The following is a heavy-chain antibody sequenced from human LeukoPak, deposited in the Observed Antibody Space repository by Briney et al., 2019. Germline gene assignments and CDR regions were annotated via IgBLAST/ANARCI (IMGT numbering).Heavy chain of an antibody. CDR3: VRGAYSSSWLNFDY. D-gene: IGHD6-13*01. Sequence: GTSLRLSCAASGFTLSSYAIHWVRQAPGKGLEWVAVIPYDGSNKYYADSVKGRFTVSRDNSKNTLYLQMNSLRAEDTAVYYCVRGAYSSSWLNFDYWGQGTLVTVSS. CDR2: IPYDGSNK. V-gene: IGHV3-30*04. CDR1: GFTLSSYA. J-gene: IGHJ4*02.